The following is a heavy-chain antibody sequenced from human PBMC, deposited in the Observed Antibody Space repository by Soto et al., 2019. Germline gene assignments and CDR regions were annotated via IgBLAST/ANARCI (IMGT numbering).Heavy chain of an antibody. J-gene: IGHJ4*02. CDR3: SRVGGYYGDYPNFDY. D-gene: IGHD4-17*01. CDR1: GSSISSYY. CDR2: IYYSGST. V-gene: IGHV4-59*01. Sequence: PSETLSLTCSVSGSSISSYYWSWIRQPPGKGLEWIGNIYYSGSTNYNPSLKSRVIISVASSKNQFSLRLNSVTAADTAVYYCSRVGGYYGDYPNFDYWGRGALVTVSS.